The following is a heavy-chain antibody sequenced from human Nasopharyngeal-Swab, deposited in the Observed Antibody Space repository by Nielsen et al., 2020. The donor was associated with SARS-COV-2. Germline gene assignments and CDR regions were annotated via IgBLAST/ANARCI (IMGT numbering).Heavy chain of an antibody. CDR3: ARGPGFDWLFQFDY. D-gene: IGHD3-9*01. Sequence: SVQVSCNASGGTFSSYAISWVRQAPGQGLEWMGGIIPIFGTANYAQKFQGRVTITADESTSTAYMELSSLRSEDTAVYYCARGPGFDWLFQFDYWGQGTLVTVSS. CDR1: GGTFSSYA. V-gene: IGHV1-69*13. CDR2: IIPIFGTA. J-gene: IGHJ4*02.